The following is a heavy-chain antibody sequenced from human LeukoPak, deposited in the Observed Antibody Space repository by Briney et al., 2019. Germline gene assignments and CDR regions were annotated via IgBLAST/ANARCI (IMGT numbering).Heavy chain of an antibody. D-gene: IGHD3-16*01. CDR1: GFTFSSYA. CDR2: ISGSGGST. CDR3: AGSQVGSYDY. J-gene: IGHJ4*02. Sequence: PGGSLRLSCAASGFTFSSYAMSWVRQAPGKGLEWVSAISGSGGSTYYADSVKGRFTISRDNSKNTLYLQMNSLRVEDTAVYYCAGSQVGSYDYWGQGTLVTVSS. V-gene: IGHV3-23*01.